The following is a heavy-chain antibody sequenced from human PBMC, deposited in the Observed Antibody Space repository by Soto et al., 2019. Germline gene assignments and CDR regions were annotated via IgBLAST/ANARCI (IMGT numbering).Heavy chain of an antibody. D-gene: IGHD6-19*01. CDR1: GFSLSTSEVG. CDR2: IYWDDDK. J-gene: IGHJ5*02. Sequence: ESGPTVVNPTQTLTLTGTFSGFSLSTSEVGVGWIRQPPGKALQWLALIYWDDDKRYSPSLKSRLTITKDTSKNQVVLTMTNMDPVDTATYYCAHAPGIAVTTNWFDPWGQGILVTVS. CDR3: AHAPGIAVTTNWFDP. V-gene: IGHV2-5*02.